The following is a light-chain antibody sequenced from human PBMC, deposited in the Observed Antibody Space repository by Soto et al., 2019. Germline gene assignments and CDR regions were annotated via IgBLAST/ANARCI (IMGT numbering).Light chain of an antibody. J-gene: IGKJ1*01. CDR3: QQSYSTPRT. V-gene: IGKV1-39*01. CDR2: AAS. Sequence: DIQMTQSPSSLSASVGDRVTITCRAGQAIRSDLAWYQQKPGMAPKFLIFAASNLQRGVPARFSGSGSGTDFTLTISSLQPEDFATYYCQQSYSTPRTFGQGTKVDIK. CDR1: QAIRSD.